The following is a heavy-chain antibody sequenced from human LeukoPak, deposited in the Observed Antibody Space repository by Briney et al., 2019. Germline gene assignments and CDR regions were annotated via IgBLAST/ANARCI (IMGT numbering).Heavy chain of an antibody. D-gene: IGHD5-12*01. CDR2: IYTSGST. CDR1: GCSISSYY. CDR3: ARDRGLVATNADYYMDV. Sequence: SESLSLTCTVSGCSISSYYWSWIRQPAGKGLEWVGRIYTSGSTNYNPSLKSRVTMSVDTSKNQFSLKLSSVTAADTGVYYCARDRGLVATNADYYMDVWGKGTTVTVSS. J-gene: IGHJ6*03. V-gene: IGHV4-4*07.